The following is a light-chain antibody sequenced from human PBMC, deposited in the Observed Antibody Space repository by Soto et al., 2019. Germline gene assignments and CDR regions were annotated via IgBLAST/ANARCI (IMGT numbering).Light chain of an antibody. J-gene: IGKJ2*01. Sequence: EVVLTQSPGTLSLSPGERATLSCRASQSVSNNYFAWYQQKPGQAPRLLIFGSSDRATGIPDRFSGSGSGTDFTLTISRLEPEDFAVCYCQQYGSSPPYTFGQGTQLEIK. CDR3: QQYGSSPPYT. V-gene: IGKV3-20*01. CDR1: QSVSNNY. CDR2: GSS.